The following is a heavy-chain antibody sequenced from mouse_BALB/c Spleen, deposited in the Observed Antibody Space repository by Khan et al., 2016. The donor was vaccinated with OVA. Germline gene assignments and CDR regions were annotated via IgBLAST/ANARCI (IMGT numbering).Heavy chain of an antibody. CDR2: ISGDSSTI. CDR1: GFTFSSYG. J-gene: IGHJ2*01. Sequence: EVELVESGGGLVQPGGSRKLSCAASGFTFSSYGMHWVRQAPEKGLEWVAYISGDSSTIYYADTVTGRFIISRDNPKNTLFLQMTSLMSEDTAMYYCATSYYYGYYFDYWGPGTTLTVSS. D-gene: IGHD1-1*01. CDR3: ATSYYYGYYFDY. V-gene: IGHV5-17*02.